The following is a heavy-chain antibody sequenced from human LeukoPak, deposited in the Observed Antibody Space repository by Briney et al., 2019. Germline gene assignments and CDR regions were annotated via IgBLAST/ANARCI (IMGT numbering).Heavy chain of an antibody. CDR2: IYSGGST. V-gene: IGHV3-53*01. CDR1: GLTVSSNY. CDR3: ARVHDYYYYYMDV. J-gene: IGHJ6*03. Sequence: GGSLRLSCAASGLTVSSNYMSWVRQAPGKGLEWVSVIYSGGSTYYADSVKGRFTISRDNSKNTLYLQMNSLRAEDTAVYYCARVHDYYYYYMDVWGKGTTVTVSS.